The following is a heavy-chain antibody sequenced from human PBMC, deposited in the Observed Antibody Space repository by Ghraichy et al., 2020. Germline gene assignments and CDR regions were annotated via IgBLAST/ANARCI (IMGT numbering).Heavy chain of an antibody. V-gene: IGHV1-3*01. Sequence: ASVKVSCKASGYTFTSYAMHWVRQAPGQRLEWMGWINAGNGNTKYSQKFQGRVTITRDTSASTAYMELSSLRSEDTAVYYCARDASADLVAFDIWGQGTMVTVSS. CDR3: ARDASADLVAFDI. D-gene: IGHD6-13*01. CDR1: GYTFTSYA. J-gene: IGHJ3*02. CDR2: INAGNGNT.